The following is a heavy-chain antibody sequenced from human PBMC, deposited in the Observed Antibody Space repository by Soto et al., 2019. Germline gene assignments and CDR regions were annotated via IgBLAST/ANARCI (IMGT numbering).Heavy chain of an antibody. D-gene: IGHD3-3*01. Sequence: QIQLVQSGAEVKTPGASVRVSCKTSGYTFITYDISWVRQAPGQGLEWVGLISPNSGRANYAQKLQGRITMTTDTSTSTAYMELRSLRSDDTAVYYCVRHYYAFWSDLPDFDYWGQGTLVTVSS. V-gene: IGHV1-18*04. CDR3: VRHYYAFWSDLPDFDY. J-gene: IGHJ4*02. CDR2: ISPNSGRA. CDR1: GYTFITYD.